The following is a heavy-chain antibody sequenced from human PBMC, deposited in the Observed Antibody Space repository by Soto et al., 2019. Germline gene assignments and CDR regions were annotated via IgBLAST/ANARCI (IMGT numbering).Heavy chain of an antibody. CDR2: IYHSGST. V-gene: IGHV4-4*02. CDR3: AKDQGRGWYKIDY. Sequence: PSETLSLTCAVSGGSISSSNWWSWVRQPPGKGLEWIGHIYHSGSTNYSPSLKSRVTISVDKYKNQFSLKLSSVTAAETALYYCAKDQGRGWYKIDYWGKGTLFTVPS. D-gene: IGHD6-19*01. J-gene: IGHJ4*02. CDR1: GGSISSSNW.